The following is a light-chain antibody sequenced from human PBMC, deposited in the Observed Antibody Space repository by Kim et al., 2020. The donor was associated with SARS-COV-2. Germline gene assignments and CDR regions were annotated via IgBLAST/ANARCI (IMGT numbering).Light chain of an antibody. CDR1: TVSVTSNHY. CDR3: LLYYSGARV. J-gene: IGLJ3*02. V-gene: IGLV7-46*01. Sequence: PGGTITRTCGSTTVSVTSNHYAFWCQQRPGHAPRTLIYDTNQRQSWTPSRLSGSLRGGEAALTLSGAQPEDEADYYCLLYYSGARVFGGGTQLTVL. CDR2: DTN.